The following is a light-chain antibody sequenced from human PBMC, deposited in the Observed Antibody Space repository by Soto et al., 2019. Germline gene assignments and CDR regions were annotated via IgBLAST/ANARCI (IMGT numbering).Light chain of an antibody. Sequence: EIVLTQSPGTLSLSPGDRATLSCRASQSVSSNYLAWYQQKPGQAPRLLIYGTSSRATDIPDRFSGSGSGTDFSLTISRLEPEDFAVYYCQQYNNWPRTFGQGTKVDI. CDR1: QSVSSNY. CDR3: QQYNNWPRT. J-gene: IGKJ1*01. CDR2: GTS. V-gene: IGKV3-20*01.